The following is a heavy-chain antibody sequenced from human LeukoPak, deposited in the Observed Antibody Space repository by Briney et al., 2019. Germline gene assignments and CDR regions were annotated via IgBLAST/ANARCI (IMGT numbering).Heavy chain of an antibody. J-gene: IGHJ3*02. V-gene: IGHV3-9*03. CDR3: AKSAGVGADDAFDI. CDR1: GFTFDDYA. CDR2: ISWNSGSI. D-gene: IGHD1-26*01. Sequence: GGSLRLSCAASGFTFDDYAMHWVRQAPGKGLEWVSGISWNSGSIGYADSVKGRFTISRDNAKNSLYLQMNSLRAEDMALYYCAKSAGVGADDAFDIWGQGTMVTVSS.